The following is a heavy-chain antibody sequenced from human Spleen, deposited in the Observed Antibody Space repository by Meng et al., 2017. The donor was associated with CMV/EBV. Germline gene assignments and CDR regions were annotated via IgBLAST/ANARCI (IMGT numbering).Heavy chain of an antibody. CDR3: ARRGRFDP. CDR1: GYTFTDYY. V-gene: IGHV1-8*02. Sequence: ASVKVSCKASGYTFTDYYMHWVRQAPGQGLEWMGWMNPNSGNTGYAQKFQGRVTMTRNTSISTAYMELSSLRSEDTAVYYCARRGRFDPWGQGTLVTVSS. CDR2: MNPNSGNT. J-gene: IGHJ5*02.